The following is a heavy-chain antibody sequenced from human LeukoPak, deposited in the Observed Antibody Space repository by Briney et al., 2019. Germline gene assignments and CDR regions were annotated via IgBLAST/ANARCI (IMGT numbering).Heavy chain of an antibody. D-gene: IGHD3-9*01. Sequence: GGSLGLSRAASGFTFSSYMNWVRQAPGKGLEWVSSISSTSSYIYYADSVKGRFTISIDNAKNSLYLQMNSLRADDTAVYYCARGQSRYFDWYLGFFDYWGQGTLVTVSS. CDR1: GFTFSSY. V-gene: IGHV3-21*01. J-gene: IGHJ4*02. CDR2: ISSTSSYI. CDR3: ARGQSRYFDWYLGFFDY.